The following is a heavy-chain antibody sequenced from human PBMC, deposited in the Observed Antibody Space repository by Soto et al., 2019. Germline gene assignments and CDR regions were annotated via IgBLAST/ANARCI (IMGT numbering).Heavy chain of an antibody. V-gene: IGHV3-11*01. CDR1: GFTFSDYY. D-gene: IGHD2-15*01. J-gene: IGHJ6*03. Sequence: GGSLRLSCAASGFTFSDYYMSWIRPAPGKGLEWVSYISNSGSTIYYADSVKGRFTISWDNAKNSLYLQMNSLRAEDTAVYYCARGGRCSGGSCYSGYYYYYMDVWGKGTTVTVSS. CDR2: ISNSGSTI. CDR3: ARGGRCSGGSCYSGYYYYYMDV.